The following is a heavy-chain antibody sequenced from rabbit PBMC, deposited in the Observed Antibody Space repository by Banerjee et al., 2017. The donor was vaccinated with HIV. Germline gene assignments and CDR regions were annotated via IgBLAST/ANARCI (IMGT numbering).Heavy chain of an antibody. V-gene: IGHV1S40*01. CDR1: GFSFSSSYY. CDR3: ARYLDSGSRGSL. D-gene: IGHD1-1*01. Sequence: QSLEESGGDLVKPGASLTLTCTASGFSFSSSYYMCWVRQAPGKGLEWIACIYGGSGSTYYASWAKGRFTISKTSSTTVTLQMTSLTAADTATYFCARYLDSGSRGSLWGPGTLVTVS. J-gene: IGHJ4*01. CDR2: IYGGSGST.